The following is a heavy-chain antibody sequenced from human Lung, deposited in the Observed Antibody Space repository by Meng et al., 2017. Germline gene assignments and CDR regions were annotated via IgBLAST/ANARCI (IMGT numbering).Heavy chain of an antibody. V-gene: IGHV1-69*08. CDR3: AREHDSSGYIDF. D-gene: IGHD3-22*01. CDR2: ILPILDIT. J-gene: IGHJ4*02. CDR1: GGTFSSYT. Sequence: QVQLVQSGAEVKTPGSSVKVSCKASGGTFSSYTLIWVRQAPGQGLEWMGRILPILDITKYTQKFQGRVTITADKSTSTAYMELSSLTSDDTAVYYCAREHDSSGYIDFWDQGTLVTVSS.